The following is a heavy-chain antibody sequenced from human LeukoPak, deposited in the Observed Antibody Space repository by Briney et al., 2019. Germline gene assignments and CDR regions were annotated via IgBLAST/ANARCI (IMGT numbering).Heavy chain of an antibody. V-gene: IGHV3-23*01. CDR3: AKAPPKRITIFGVVIIPVYFFDY. J-gene: IGHJ4*02. Sequence: PGGSLRLSCAASGFTFSSYAMSWVRQAPGKGLEWVSAISGSGGSTYYADSVKGRFTISRDNSKNTLYLQMNSLRAEDTAVYYCAKAPPKRITIFGVVIIPVYFFDYWGQGTLVTVSS. CDR2: ISGSGGST. D-gene: IGHD3-3*01. CDR1: GFTFSSYA.